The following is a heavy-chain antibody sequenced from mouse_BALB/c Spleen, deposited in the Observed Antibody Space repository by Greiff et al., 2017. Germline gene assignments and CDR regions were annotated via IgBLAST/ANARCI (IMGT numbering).Heavy chain of an antibody. CDR1: GYSITSDYA. CDR3: ARRRRDGSSYWYFDV. V-gene: IGHV3-2*02. J-gene: IGHJ1*01. D-gene: IGHD1-1*01. CDR2: ISYSGST. Sequence: EVKLLESGPGLVKPSQSLSLTCTVTGYSITSDYAWNWIRQFPGNKLEWMGYISYSGSTSYNPSLKSRISITRDTSKNQFFLQLNSVTTEDTATYYCARRRRDGSSYWYFDVWGAGTTVTVSS.